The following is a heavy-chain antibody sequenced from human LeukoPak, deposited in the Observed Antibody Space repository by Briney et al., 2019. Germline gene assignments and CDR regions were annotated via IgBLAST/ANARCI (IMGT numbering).Heavy chain of an antibody. V-gene: IGHV3-33*01. CDR1: GFTFSSYG. CDR2: IWYDRSNK. CDR3: ARGGDSSSWYRYYYYGMDV. D-gene: IGHD6-13*01. Sequence: GRSLRLSCAASGFTFSSYGMHWVRQAPGKGLEWVAVIWYDRSNKYYADSVKGRFTISRDNSKNTLYLQMNSLRAEDTAVYYCARGGDSSSWYRYYYYGMDVWGQGTTVTVSS. J-gene: IGHJ6*02.